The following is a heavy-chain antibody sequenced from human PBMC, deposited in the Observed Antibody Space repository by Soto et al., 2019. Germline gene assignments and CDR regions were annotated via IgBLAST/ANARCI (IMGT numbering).Heavy chain of an antibody. J-gene: IGHJ3*01. CDR3: ARAFRFCSRGSCYNGVSDV. Sequence: QVQLQESGPGLVKPSQTLSLTCIVSGGSISFGGYYWSWIRQHPGKGLEWIGNMYHSGSTTYNPSLKSRVTISVGTSDNQFSLKMKSVTAADTAVYYCARAFRFCSRGSCYNGVSDVWGRGTLVTVSS. V-gene: IGHV4-31*03. D-gene: IGHD2-15*01. CDR1: GGSISFGGYY. CDR2: MYHSGST.